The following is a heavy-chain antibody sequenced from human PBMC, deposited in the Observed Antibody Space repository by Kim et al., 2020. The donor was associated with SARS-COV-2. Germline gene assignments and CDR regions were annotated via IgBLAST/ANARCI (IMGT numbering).Heavy chain of an antibody. J-gene: IGHJ4*01. CDR3: ACNVGSTPDYYFDY. D-gene: IGHD1-26*01. Sequence: SETLSLTCSVSGVSISTNYHYWGWVRQPPGKGLEWIGSVYKSGTTYYNPSLKSRVTISGDTSKNQFSLNMRSVTAADTAVYYCACNVGSTPDYYFDYWG. CDR2: VYKSGTT. V-gene: IGHV4-39*07. CDR1: GVSISTNYHY.